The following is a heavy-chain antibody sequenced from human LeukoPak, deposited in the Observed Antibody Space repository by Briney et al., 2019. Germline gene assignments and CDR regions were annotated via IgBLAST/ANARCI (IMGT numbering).Heavy chain of an antibody. CDR3: ARGLSVATIAHFDS. V-gene: IGHV3-48*03. J-gene: IGHJ4*02. D-gene: IGHD5-12*01. Sequence: PGGSLRLSCAASGFTFSSYEMNWVRQAPGKGLEWVSYISSSGSIIYYADSVKGRFTISRDNAKNSLHLQMNSLRAEETAVYYCARGLSVATIAHFDSWGQGTLVTVSS. CDR1: GFTFSSYE. CDR2: ISSSGSII.